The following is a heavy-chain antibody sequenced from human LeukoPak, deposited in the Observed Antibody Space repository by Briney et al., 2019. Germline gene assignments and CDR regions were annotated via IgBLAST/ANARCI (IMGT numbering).Heavy chain of an antibody. V-gene: IGHV1-69*16. CDR1: GGSLGDYT. J-gene: IGHJ6*03. CDR2: IIPMLGTA. Sequence: ASVKVSCKASGGSLGDYTISWVRQAPGQGLEWMGGIIPMLGTAKYAQNFQGRVTITTDDSSSTVYMELSSLRFEDTASYFCARDGLLTRTGMDVWGKGTTVTVSS. CDR3: ARDGLLTRTGMDV. D-gene: IGHD3/OR15-3a*01.